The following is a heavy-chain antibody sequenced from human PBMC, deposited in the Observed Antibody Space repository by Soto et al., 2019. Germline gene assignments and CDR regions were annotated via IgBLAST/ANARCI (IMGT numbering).Heavy chain of an antibody. CDR2: IIPIFGTA. CDR1: GGTFSSYA. V-gene: IGHV1-69*13. J-gene: IGHJ6*02. Sequence: ASVKVSCKASGGTFSSYAISWVRQAPGQGLEWMGGIIPIFGTANYAQKFQGRVTITADESTSTAYMELSSLRSEDTAVYYCARAAKTHKESPYNYYYSYGMDVWGQGTTVTVSS. CDR3: ARAAKTHKESPYNYYYSYGMDV. D-gene: IGHD2-21*01.